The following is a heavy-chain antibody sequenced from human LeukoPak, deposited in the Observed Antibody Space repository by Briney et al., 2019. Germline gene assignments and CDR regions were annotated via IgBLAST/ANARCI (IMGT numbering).Heavy chain of an antibody. Sequence: PGGSLRLSCAASGFTFSSYAMSWVRQAPGKGLEWVSAISGSGGSTYYADSVKGRFTISRDNSKNTLYLQMNSLRAEDTAVYYCAKTREMATIWAAFDYWGQGTLVTVSS. D-gene: IGHD5-24*01. CDR3: AKTREMATIWAAFDY. V-gene: IGHV3-23*01. CDR2: ISGSGGST. CDR1: GFTFSSYA. J-gene: IGHJ4*02.